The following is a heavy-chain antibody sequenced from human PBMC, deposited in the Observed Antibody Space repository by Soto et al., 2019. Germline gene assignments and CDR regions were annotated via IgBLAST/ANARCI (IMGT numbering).Heavy chain of an antibody. J-gene: IGHJ5*02. D-gene: IGHD6-19*01. CDR2: INPSGGST. CDR1: GYTFTSSY. Sequence: ASVKASCKASGYTFTSSYMHWVRQAPGQGLEWMGIINPSGGSTSYAQKFQGRVTMTRDTSTSTVYMELSSLRSEDTAGYYCARMVAVAATGNWFDPWGQGTLVTVSS. CDR3: ARMVAVAATGNWFDP. V-gene: IGHV1-46*01.